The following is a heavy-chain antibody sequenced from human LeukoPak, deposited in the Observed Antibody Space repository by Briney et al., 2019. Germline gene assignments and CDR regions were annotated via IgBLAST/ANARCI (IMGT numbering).Heavy chain of an antibody. D-gene: IGHD3-22*01. V-gene: IGHV1-2*02. Sequence: ASVKVSCKASGYTFTSYGISWVRQAPGQGLEWMGWTNPNSGGTNYAQKFQGRVTMTRDTSISTAYTELRRLRSDDTAVYYCAGGSGDYSPDYWGQGTLVTVSS. J-gene: IGHJ4*02. CDR2: TNPNSGGT. CDR1: GYTFTSYG. CDR3: AGGSGDYSPDY.